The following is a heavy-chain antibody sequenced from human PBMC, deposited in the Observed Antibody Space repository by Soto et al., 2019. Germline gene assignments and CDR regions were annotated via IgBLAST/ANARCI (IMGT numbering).Heavy chain of an antibody. J-gene: IGHJ4*02. D-gene: IGHD3-10*01. CDR2: LSGTGDSA. CDR3: ARDNGNYGSGSFAH. CDR1: GFTFSSYA. Sequence: EVQLLESGGGLVQPGGSLRLSCAASGFTFSSYALSWVRQAPGKGLEWVSALSGTGDSADYANSVKGRFTISRDDSKTTLYLVMSSLRDEDTAIYYCARDNGNYGSGSFAHWGQGTLVTVSS. V-gene: IGHV3-23*01.